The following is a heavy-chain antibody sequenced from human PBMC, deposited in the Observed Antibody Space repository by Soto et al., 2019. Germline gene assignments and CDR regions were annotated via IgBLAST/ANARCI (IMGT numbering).Heavy chain of an antibody. CDR3: ARVKYYDRNFDY. V-gene: IGHV3-7*05. J-gene: IGHJ4*02. D-gene: IGHD3-16*01. Sequence: GGSLRLSCAASGFIFTNYWMTWFRQAPGKGLEWVAIIKYDGNEKYYVDPVRGRFTISRDNAKNSVYLQMNSLRAEDTAVYFCARVKYYDRNFDYWGQGTLVTVSS. CDR1: GFIFTNYW. CDR2: IKYDGNEK.